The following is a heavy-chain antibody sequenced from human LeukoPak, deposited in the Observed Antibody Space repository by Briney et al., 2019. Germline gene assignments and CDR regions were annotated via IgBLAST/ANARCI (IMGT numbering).Heavy chain of an antibody. D-gene: IGHD1-26*01. Sequence: SETLSLTCAVYGGSFSGYYWSWIRQPPGKGLEWIGEINHSGSTNYNPSLKSRVTISVDTSKNQFSLKLSSVTAADTAVYYCARGRSTMGATSPRVGVYWGQGTLATVSS. J-gene: IGHJ4*02. CDR3: ARGRSTMGATSPRVGVY. CDR1: GGSFSGYY. V-gene: IGHV4-34*01. CDR2: INHSGST.